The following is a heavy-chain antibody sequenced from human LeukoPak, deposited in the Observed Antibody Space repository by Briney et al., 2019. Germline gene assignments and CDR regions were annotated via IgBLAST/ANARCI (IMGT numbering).Heavy chain of an antibody. D-gene: IGHD6-13*01. Sequence: ASVKVSCKASGYIFTSYGISWVRQAPGQGLEWMGWISGYNGKTSYAQELRGRVTMTTDTSTDTAYMELRSLTSDDTAVYYCARETAAARFDYWGQGTLVTVSS. CDR1: GYIFTSYG. CDR3: ARETAAARFDY. V-gene: IGHV1-18*01. CDR2: ISGYNGKT. J-gene: IGHJ4*02.